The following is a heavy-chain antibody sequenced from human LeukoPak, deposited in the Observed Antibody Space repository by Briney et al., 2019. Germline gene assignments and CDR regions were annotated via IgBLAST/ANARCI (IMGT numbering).Heavy chain of an antibody. CDR2: IYPRGST. CDR3: ARFSPRAMGNYLDF. CDR1: GGSISSSSYY. Sequence: SETLSLTCTVSGGSISSSSYYWGWIRQPPGKGLEWIGYIYPRGSTYYNPSLKSRAILSLDKSANQFSLNLSSVTAADTAVYYCARFSPRAMGNYLDFWGQGTLVTVSS. D-gene: IGHD7-27*01. V-gene: IGHV4-39*07. J-gene: IGHJ4*02.